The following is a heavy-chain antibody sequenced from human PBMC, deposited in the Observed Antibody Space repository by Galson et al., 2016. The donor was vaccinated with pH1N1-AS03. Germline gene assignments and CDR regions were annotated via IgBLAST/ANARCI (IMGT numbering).Heavy chain of an antibody. J-gene: IGHJ4*02. V-gene: IGHV3-23*01. CDR3: AREINYGRGWYSVDY. CDR2: ISPTGP. CDR1: GFIFSNYA. D-gene: IGHD6-19*01. Sequence: SLRLSCAASGFIFSNYAMTWVRQASGKGLEWVSAISPTGPHYAVSVKGRFTISRDNSKNTVYLQMNSLRVEDTAFYFCAREINYGRGWYSVDYWGQGTLVTVSS.